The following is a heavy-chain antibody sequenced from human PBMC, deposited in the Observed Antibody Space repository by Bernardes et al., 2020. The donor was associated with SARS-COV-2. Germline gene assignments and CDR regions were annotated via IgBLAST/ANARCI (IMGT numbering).Heavy chain of an antibody. J-gene: IGHJ6*02. Sequence: ASVKVSCKTSGYTFTGYYIHWVRQAPGQGLEWMGWINPNNGGTNYAHKFQGRVTMTRDTSISTAYMELSRLRSDDTAVYFCATVSETVITISFYGMDVWGQGTTVTVSS. CDR2: INPNNGGT. D-gene: IGHD3-3*01. CDR1: GYTFTGYY. V-gene: IGHV1-2*07. CDR3: ATVSETVITISFYGMDV.